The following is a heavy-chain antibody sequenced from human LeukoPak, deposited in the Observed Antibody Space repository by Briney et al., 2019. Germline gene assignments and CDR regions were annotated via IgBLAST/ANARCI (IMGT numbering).Heavy chain of an antibody. CDR2: ILYDGSIK. V-gene: IGHV3-30*04. Sequence: TGGSLRLSCAASGFTFSSYEMNWVRQAPGKGLEWVGVILYDGSIKYYADSVKGRFIISRDNSKNTLYLQMNSLKVEDTAVYYCARDPRGPTGYDSSGRDTFDYWGQGTLVTVSS. CDR3: ARDPRGPTGYDSSGRDTFDY. D-gene: IGHD3-22*01. J-gene: IGHJ4*02. CDR1: GFTFSSYE.